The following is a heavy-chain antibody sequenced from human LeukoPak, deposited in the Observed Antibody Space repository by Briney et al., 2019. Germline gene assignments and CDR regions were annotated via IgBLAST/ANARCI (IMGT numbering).Heavy chain of an antibody. CDR1: GGSISSYY. V-gene: IGHV4-59*01. CDR3: ARGYCSSTSCSSGFDP. Sequence: PSETLSLTCTVSGGSISSYYWSWIRQPPGKGLEWIGYIYYSGSTNYNPSLKSRVTILVDTSKNQFSLKLSSVTAADTAVYYCARGYCSSTSCSSGFDPWGQGTLVTVSS. CDR2: IYYSGST. J-gene: IGHJ5*02. D-gene: IGHD2-2*01.